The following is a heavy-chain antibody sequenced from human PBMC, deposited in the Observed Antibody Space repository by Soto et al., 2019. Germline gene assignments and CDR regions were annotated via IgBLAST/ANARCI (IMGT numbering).Heavy chain of an antibody. CDR2: ISSSSSYI. CDR3: ARDLSDFWSGYFWFDP. V-gene: IGHV3-21*01. Sequence: PGGSLRLSCAASGFTFSSYSMNWVRQAPGKGLEWVSSISSSSSYIYYADSVKGRFTISRDNAKNSLYLQMNSLRAEDTAVYYCARDLSDFWSGYFWFDPWGQGTLVTVSS. J-gene: IGHJ5*02. CDR1: GFTFSSYS. D-gene: IGHD3-3*01.